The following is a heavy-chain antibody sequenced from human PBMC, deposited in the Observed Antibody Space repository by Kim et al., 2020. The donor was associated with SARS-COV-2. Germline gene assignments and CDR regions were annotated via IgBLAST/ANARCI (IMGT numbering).Heavy chain of an antibody. CDR3: ARLSYSSSWDHYFDY. V-gene: IGHV4-59*08. Sequence: PPPTNRVTISVDTSKNQFSLKLSSVTAADTAVYYCARLSYSSSWDHYFDYWGQGTLVTVSS. J-gene: IGHJ4*02. D-gene: IGHD6-13*01.